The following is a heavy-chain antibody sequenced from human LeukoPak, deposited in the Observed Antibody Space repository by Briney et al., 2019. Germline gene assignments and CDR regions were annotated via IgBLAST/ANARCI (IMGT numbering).Heavy chain of an antibody. D-gene: IGHD3-22*01. J-gene: IGHJ6*03. CDR2: IYSGGST. CDR3: ARPRPDYYDSSGYDYYYYMDV. CDR1: GYTFSSFS. Sequence: PGGSLRLSCVASGYTFSSFSINWVRQAPGKGLEWVSVIYSGGSTYYADSVKGRFTISRDNSKNTLYLQMNSLRAEDTAVYYCARPRPDYYDSSGYDYYYYMDVWGKGTTVTVSS. V-gene: IGHV3-53*01.